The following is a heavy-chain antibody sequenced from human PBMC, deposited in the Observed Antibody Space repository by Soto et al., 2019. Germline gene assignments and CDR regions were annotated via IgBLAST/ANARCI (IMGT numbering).Heavy chain of an antibody. CDR1: GFTFSNFG. CDR3: ARDGGGYCSPARCYIHAF. D-gene: IGHD2-2*02. CDR2: AWYDGSDK. J-gene: IGHJ4*02. V-gene: IGHV3-33*01. Sequence: QVQLVESGGGVVQPGRSLRLSCAASGFTFSNFGMHWVRQAPGKGLEWVAVAWYDGSDKYNEDSVKGRFTISRENSKNPLYLKMNGRRAEDTALYYCARDGGGYCSPARCYIHAFWGQGTLVTVSS.